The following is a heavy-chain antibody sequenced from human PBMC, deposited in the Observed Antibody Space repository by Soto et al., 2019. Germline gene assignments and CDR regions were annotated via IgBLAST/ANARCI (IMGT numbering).Heavy chain of an antibody. J-gene: IGHJ4*02. Sequence: QVQLVQSGAEVKMPGASVKVSCKASGYTFTSHGISWMRQAPGQGLEWMGWISAYNGDTTYAQNLQGRVTLTTDTSTSTAYMELRSLRSDDTAVYYCARDLDQLHGLDYWGQGALVTVSS. D-gene: IGHD2-2*01. CDR3: ARDLDQLHGLDY. CDR2: ISAYNGDT. V-gene: IGHV1-18*01. CDR1: GYTFTSHG.